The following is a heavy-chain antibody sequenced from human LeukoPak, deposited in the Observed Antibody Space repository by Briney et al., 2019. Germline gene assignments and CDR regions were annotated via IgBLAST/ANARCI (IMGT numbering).Heavy chain of an antibody. J-gene: IGHJ5*02. CDR2: IYTSGST. CDR1: GGSISSGSYY. Sequence: KASETLSLACTVSGGSISSGSYYWSWIRQPAGKGLEWIGRIYTSGSTNYNPSLKSRVTISVDTSKNQFSLKLSSVTAADTAVYYCARGVYPSPLPFDFWSGSEDKKNWFDPWGQGTLVTVSS. V-gene: IGHV4-61*02. D-gene: IGHD3-3*01. CDR3: ARGVYPSPLPFDFWSGSEDKKNWFDP.